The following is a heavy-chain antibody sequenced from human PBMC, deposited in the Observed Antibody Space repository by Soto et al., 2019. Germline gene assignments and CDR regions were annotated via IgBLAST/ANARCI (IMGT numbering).Heavy chain of an antibody. D-gene: IGHD4-17*01. CDR1: GYTFTSYA. J-gene: IGHJ4*02. CDR3: ARTPTVTTIYFDY. V-gene: IGHV1-3*01. CDR2: IDAGNGNT. Sequence: ASVKVSCKASGYTFTSYAMHWVRQAPGQRLEWMGWIDAGNGNTKYSQKFQGRVTITRDTSASTAYMELSSLRSEDTAVYYCARTPTVTTIYFDYWGQGTLVTVSS.